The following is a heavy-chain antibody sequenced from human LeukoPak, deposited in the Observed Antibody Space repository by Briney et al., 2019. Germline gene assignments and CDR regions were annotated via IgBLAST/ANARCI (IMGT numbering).Heavy chain of an antibody. CDR3: ATSDLPAAIGHYYYYMDV. CDR1: GYTFTSYG. CDR2: FDPEDGET. Sequence: ASVKVSCKASGYTFTSYGISWVRQAPGQGLEWMGGFDPEDGETIYAQKFQGRVTMTEDTSTDTAYMELSSLRSEDTAVYYCATSDLPAAIGHYYYYMDVWGKGTTVTVSS. D-gene: IGHD2-2*01. J-gene: IGHJ6*03. V-gene: IGHV1-24*01.